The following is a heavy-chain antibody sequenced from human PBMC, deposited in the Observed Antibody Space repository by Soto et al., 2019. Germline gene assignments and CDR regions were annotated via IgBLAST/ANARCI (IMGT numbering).Heavy chain of an antibody. CDR1: GYSFTSYW. Sequence: GESLKISCKGSGYSFTSYWISWVRQMPGKGLEWMGRIDPSDSYTNYSPSFQGHVTISADKSISTAYLQWSSLKASDAAMYYCASTGYCSSTSCRELGNYYGMDVWGQGTTVTVSS. CDR2: IDPSDSYT. CDR3: ASTGYCSSTSCRELGNYYGMDV. V-gene: IGHV5-10-1*01. J-gene: IGHJ6*02. D-gene: IGHD2-2*01.